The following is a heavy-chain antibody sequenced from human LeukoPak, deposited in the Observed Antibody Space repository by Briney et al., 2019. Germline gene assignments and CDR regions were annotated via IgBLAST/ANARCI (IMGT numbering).Heavy chain of an antibody. CDR3: ARKGYCSSTSCYVAGFDP. V-gene: IGHV1-69*13. J-gene: IGHJ5*02. CDR1: GGTFSSYA. D-gene: IGHD2-2*01. Sequence: ASVKVSFTASGGTFSSYAISWVRQAPGQGLEWMGGIIPIFGTANYAQKFQGRVTITADESTSTAYMELSSLRSEDTAVYYCARKGYCSSTSCYVAGFDPWGQGTLVTVSS. CDR2: IIPIFGTA.